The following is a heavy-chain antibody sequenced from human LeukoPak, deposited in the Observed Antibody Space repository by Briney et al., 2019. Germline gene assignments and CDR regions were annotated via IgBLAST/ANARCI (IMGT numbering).Heavy chain of an antibody. V-gene: IGHV3-23*01. D-gene: IGHD3-9*01. CDR3: ARGSYDILTGYYDDY. CDR2: ITGSGGST. Sequence: GGSLRLSCAASGFTFSSYATSWVRQAPGKGLEWVSGITGSGGSTYYADSVKGRFTISRDNSKNTLYLQMNSLRAEDTAVYYCARGSYDILTGYYDDYWGQGTLVTVSS. CDR1: GFTFSSYA. J-gene: IGHJ4*02.